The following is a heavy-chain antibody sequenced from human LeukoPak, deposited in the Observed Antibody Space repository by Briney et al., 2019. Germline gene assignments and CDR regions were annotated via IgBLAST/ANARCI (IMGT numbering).Heavy chain of an antibody. Sequence: GGSLRLSCAASGFTFSSYWMTCVREAPGKGPEWVANIKQDGSEKYYVDSVKGRFTISRDNAKNSLYLQMNSLRAEDTAVYYFARVWFSSSRTFYSWGQGTLVTVSS. CDR3: ARVWFSSSRTFYS. V-gene: IGHV3-7*05. CDR1: GFTFSSYW. J-gene: IGHJ4*02. CDR2: IKQDGSEK. D-gene: IGHD6-13*01.